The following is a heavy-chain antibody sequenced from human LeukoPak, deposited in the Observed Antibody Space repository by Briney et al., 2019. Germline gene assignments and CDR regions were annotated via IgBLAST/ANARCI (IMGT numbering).Heavy chain of an antibody. D-gene: IGHD3-16*02. J-gene: IGHJ4*02. CDR3: ARDIGLAH. CDR1: GASIRTYF. Sequence: SETLSLTCAVSGASIRTYFWSWFRQPAGKGLEWIGRVHSNGDTYYNPSLESRVTVSMDTSKNQFALNLTSLTAADTAVYYCARDIGLAHWGQGTLVTVSS. CDR2: VHSNGDT. V-gene: IGHV4-4*07.